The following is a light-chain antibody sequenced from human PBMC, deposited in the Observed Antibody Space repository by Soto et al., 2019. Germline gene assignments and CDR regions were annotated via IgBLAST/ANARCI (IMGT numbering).Light chain of an antibody. CDR2: AAS. Sequence: DIQMTQSPSSLSASVGDRVTITCRASQSISNYLNWYQQKPGKAPNLLIYAASSLQSGVPSRFSGSGSGTDFTYTISSLQPEDFATYYSQQTYSTLWTFGQGTKVEIK. V-gene: IGKV1-39*01. J-gene: IGKJ1*01. CDR3: QQTYSTLWT. CDR1: QSISNY.